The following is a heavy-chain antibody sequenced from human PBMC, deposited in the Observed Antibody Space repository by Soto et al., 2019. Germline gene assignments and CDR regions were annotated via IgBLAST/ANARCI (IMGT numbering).Heavy chain of an antibody. CDR3: ARDTDVEMATIDY. CDR2: IWHEGSNK. D-gene: IGHD2-15*01. Sequence: GGSLRLSCAASGFTFSTYAMHWVRQAPGKGLEWVAVIWHEGSNKYYADSVKGRFTISRDNSKNTLYLQMNSLRAEDTAVYYCARDTDVEMATIDYWGQGTLVTVSS. CDR1: GFTFSTYA. V-gene: IGHV3-33*01. J-gene: IGHJ4*02.